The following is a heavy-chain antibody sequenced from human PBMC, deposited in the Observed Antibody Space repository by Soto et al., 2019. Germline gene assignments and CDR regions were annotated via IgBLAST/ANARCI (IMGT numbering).Heavy chain of an antibody. D-gene: IGHD5-18*01. V-gene: IGHV4-59*11. CDR3: ARLVRYSYGYGGNWFDP. CDR2: IYYSGST. J-gene: IGHJ5*02. Sequence: ETLSLTCTVSGGSISSHYWSWIRQPPGKGLEWIGYIYYSGSTNYNPSLKSRVTISVDTSKNQFSLKLSSVTAADTAVYYCARLVRYSYGYGGNWFDPWGQGTLVTVSS. CDR1: GGSISSHY.